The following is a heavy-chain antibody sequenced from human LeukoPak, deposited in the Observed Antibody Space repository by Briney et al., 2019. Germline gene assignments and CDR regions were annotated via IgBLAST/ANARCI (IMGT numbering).Heavy chain of an antibody. V-gene: IGHV3-73*01. D-gene: IGHD2-15*01. Sequence: GGSLRLSCAASGFTFSSYSMNWVRQAPGKGLEWVGRIRSKPNNYATTYTASVKGRFTISRDDSKNMAYLQMSSLRTEDTAIYYCATVGGSSYFDLWGRGTLVTVSS. CDR3: ATVGGSSYFDL. CDR2: IRSKPNNYAT. J-gene: IGHJ2*01. CDR1: GFTFSSYS.